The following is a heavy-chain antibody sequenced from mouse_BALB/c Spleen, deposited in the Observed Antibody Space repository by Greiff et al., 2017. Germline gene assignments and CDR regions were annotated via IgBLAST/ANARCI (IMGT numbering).Heavy chain of an antibody. V-gene: IGHV2-9*02. CDR3: ARAKFIIHYYAMDY. Sequence: VQRVESGPGLVAPSQSLSITCTVSGFSLTSYGVHWVRQPPGKGLEWLGVIWAGGSTNYNSALMSRLSISKDNSKSQVFLKMNSLQTDDTAMYYCARAKFIIHYYAMDYWGQGTSVTVSS. CDR1: GFSLTSYG. D-gene: IGHD1-1*01. J-gene: IGHJ4*01. CDR2: IWAGGST.